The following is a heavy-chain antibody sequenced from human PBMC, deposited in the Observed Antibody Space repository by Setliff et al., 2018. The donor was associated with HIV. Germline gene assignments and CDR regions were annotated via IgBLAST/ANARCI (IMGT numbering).Heavy chain of an antibody. J-gene: IGHJ5*02. CDR3: ASGGIVVVPAAILGGWFDP. CDR1: GGSISSGGYY. CDR2: IYHSGST. V-gene: IGHV4-31*03. Sequence: SETLSLTCTVSGGSISSGGYYWSWIRQHPGKGLEWIGYIYHSGSTYYNPSLKSRVTISVDTSKNQFSLKLSSVTAADTAVYYCASGGIVVVPAAILGGWFDPWGQGTLVTVSS. D-gene: IGHD2-2*01.